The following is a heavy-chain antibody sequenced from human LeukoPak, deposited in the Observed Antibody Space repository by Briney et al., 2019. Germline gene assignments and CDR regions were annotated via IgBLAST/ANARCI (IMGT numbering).Heavy chain of an antibody. D-gene: IGHD3-3*01. CDR2: IYYSGST. CDR3: ARSGDFWSGYYDNWFDP. V-gene: IGHV4-59*01. J-gene: IGHJ5*02. Sequence: SETLSLTCTVSGCSISSYYWSWIRQPPGKGLEWIGYIYYSGSTNYNPSLESRVTISVDTSKNQFSLKLGSVTAADTAVYYCARSGDFWSGYYDNWFDPWGQGTLVTVSS. CDR1: GCSISSYY.